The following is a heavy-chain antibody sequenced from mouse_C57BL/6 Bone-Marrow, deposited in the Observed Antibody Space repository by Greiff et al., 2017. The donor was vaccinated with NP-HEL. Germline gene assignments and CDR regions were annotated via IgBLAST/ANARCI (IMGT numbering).Heavy chain of an antibody. D-gene: IGHD1-1*01. J-gene: IGHJ3*01. CDR1: GFTFSSYA. V-gene: IGHV5-4*03. Sequence: DVKLVESGGGLVKPGGSLKLSCAASGFTFSSYAMSWVRQTPEKRLEWVATISDGGSYTYYPDNVKGRFTISRDNAKNNLYLQMSHLKSEDTAMYYCARASLFITTVVAPPAWFAYWGQGTLVTVSA. CDR2: ISDGGSYT. CDR3: ARASLFITTVVAPPAWFAY.